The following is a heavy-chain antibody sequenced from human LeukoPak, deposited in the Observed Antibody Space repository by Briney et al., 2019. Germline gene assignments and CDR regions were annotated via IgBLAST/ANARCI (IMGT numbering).Heavy chain of an antibody. Sequence: SETLSLTCTVSGGSLSSYYWSWIRQPAGKGLEWIGRIYTSGSTNYNPSLKSRVSMSVDASKNQFSLKLSSVTAADTAVYYCARGSVGGPLDYWGQGTLVTVSS. CDR3: ARGSVGGPLDY. CDR1: GGSLSSYY. J-gene: IGHJ4*02. V-gene: IGHV4-4*07. CDR2: IYTSGST. D-gene: IGHD3-16*01.